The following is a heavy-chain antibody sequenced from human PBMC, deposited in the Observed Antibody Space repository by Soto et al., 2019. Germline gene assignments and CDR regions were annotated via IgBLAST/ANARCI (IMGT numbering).Heavy chain of an antibody. CDR2: XSXXDXXX. J-gene: IGHJ4*02. Sequence: GGSLRLSCVASGFRFSSYAMSWVRQAPGQGLEXVAXXSXXDXXXXXAXXVKGRFTISRDDSRNTLYLQMHSLRAEETAVYYCARDRERDAWYEDYWGQGTLVTVSS. V-gene: IGHV3-23*01. CDR3: ARDRERDAWYEDY. CDR1: GFRFSSYA. D-gene: IGHD6-13*01.